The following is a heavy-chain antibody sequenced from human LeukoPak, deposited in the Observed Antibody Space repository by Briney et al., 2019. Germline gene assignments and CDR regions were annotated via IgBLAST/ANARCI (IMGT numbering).Heavy chain of an antibody. CDR1: GFTASSNY. V-gene: IGHV3-53*01. D-gene: IGHD4-17*01. CDR3: ARDYGDYETDAFDI. Sequence: GGSLRLSCAASGFTASSNYMSWVRQAPGKGLEWVSVIYSGGSTYYADSVKGRFTISRDNSKNTLYLQMNSLRAEDTTVYYCARDYGDYETDAFDIWGQGTMVTVSS. J-gene: IGHJ3*02. CDR2: IYSGGST.